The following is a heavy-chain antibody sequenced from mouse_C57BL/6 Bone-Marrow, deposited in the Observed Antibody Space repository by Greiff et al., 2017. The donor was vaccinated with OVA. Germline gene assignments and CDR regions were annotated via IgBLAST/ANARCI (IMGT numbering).Heavy chain of an antibody. CDR2: IYPGNSDT. D-gene: IGHD2-4*01. CDR3: TRRDYDHYAMDY. Sequence: EVQLVESGTVLARPGASVKMSCKTSGYTFTSYWMHWVKQRPGQGLDWIGAIYPGNSDTSYNQKFKGKAKLTAVTSASTAYMELSSLTNEDSAVYYCTRRDYDHYAMDYWGQGTSVTVSS. J-gene: IGHJ4*01. V-gene: IGHV1-5*01. CDR1: GYTFTSYW.